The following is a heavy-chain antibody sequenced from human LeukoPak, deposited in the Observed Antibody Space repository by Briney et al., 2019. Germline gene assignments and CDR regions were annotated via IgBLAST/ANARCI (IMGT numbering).Heavy chain of an antibody. D-gene: IGHD5-24*01. CDR1: GFTFSRYS. CDR2: ISSSGSYI. Sequence: GGSLRLSCGASGFTFSRYSMNWVRQAPGKGLEWVSSISSSGSYIYYADSVKGRFTISRDNAKNSLYLHLNSLRAEDTAVYYCARARDGYNLGFDYWGQGTLVTVSS. J-gene: IGHJ4*02. V-gene: IGHV3-21*04. CDR3: ARARDGYNLGFDY.